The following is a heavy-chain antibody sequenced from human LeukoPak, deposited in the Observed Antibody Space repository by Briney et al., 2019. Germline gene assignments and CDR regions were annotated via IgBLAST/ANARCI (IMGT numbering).Heavy chain of an antibody. CDR1: GGSISPYY. CDR3: ARGIESYGDYGY. D-gene: IGHD4-17*01. J-gene: IGHJ4*02. Sequence: PSETLSLTCTVSGGSISPYYWSWIRQPPGKGLEWIGYIYYSGSTNYNPSLKSRVIISVDTSKNQFSLKLSSLTAADTAIYYCARGIESYGDYGYWGQGILVTVSS. V-gene: IGHV4-59*01. CDR2: IYYSGST.